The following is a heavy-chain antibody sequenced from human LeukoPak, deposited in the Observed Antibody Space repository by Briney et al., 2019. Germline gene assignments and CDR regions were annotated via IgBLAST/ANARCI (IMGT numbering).Heavy chain of an antibody. J-gene: IGHJ4*02. D-gene: IGHD3-22*01. V-gene: IGHV3-21*01. Sequence: GGSLRLSCAASGFTFSNAWMSWVRQAPGKGLEWVSSISSSSNYIYYTDSVKGRFTISRDNAENSLYLQMNSLRAEDTAVYYCARDRFYYDSSGYPAFDYWGQGTLVTVSS. CDR3: ARDRFYYDSSGYPAFDY. CDR1: GFTFSNAW. CDR2: ISSSSNYI.